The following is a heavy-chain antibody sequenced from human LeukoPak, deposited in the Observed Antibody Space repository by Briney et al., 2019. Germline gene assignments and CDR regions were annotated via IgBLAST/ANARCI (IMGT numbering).Heavy chain of an antibody. CDR3: ARDLSGQQWLVQTNWFDP. Sequence: GGSLRLSCAASGFTFSSYSMNWVRQAPGKGLEWVSSISSSSSYIYYADSVKGRFTISRDNAKNSLYLQMNSLRAEDTAVYYCARDLSGQQWLVQTNWFDPWGQGTLVTVSS. D-gene: IGHD6-19*01. J-gene: IGHJ5*02. CDR2: ISSSSSYI. CDR1: GFTFSSYS. V-gene: IGHV3-21*01.